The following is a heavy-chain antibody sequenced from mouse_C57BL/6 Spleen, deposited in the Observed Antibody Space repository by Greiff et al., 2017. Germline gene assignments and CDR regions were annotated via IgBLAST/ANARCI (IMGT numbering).Heavy chain of an antibody. CDR2: IDPADGGT. V-gene: IGHV14-2*01. CDR3: AHSSISDWDFDV. Sequence: EVQLQQPGAELVKPGASVKLSCTASGFNINGYCMHWVKQRPEHGLEWIGSIDPADGGTKYAPKFQGKATITADTSSNTAYLQLSSLTSEDTADYYCAHSSISDWDFDVWGTGTTVTVSS. J-gene: IGHJ1*03. CDR1: GFNINGYC. D-gene: IGHD1-1*01.